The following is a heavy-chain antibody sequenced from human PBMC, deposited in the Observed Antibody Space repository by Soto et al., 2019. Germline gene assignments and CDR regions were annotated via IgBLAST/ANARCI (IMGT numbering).Heavy chain of an antibody. J-gene: IGHJ4*02. CDR1: GYSFATSG. CDR3: ARAGQYYAASGYAN. D-gene: IGHD3-22*01. CDR2: ISAYNGNS. V-gene: IGHV1-18*01. Sequence: QVKLVQSGAEVKKPGASIKVSCKASGYSFATSGMTWVRQAPGQGLEWVGWISAYNGNSNYDQNLQDRVTMTTDTSTTTAYLELRNLRSADSAVYYCARAGQYYAASGYANWGQGTLVTVSS.